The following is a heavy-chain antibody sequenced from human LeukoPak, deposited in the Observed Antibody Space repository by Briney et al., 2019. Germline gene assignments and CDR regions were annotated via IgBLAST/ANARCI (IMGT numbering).Heavy chain of an antibody. V-gene: IGHV4-38-2*02. CDR1: GYSISSGYY. J-gene: IGHJ5*02. Sequence: SETLSLTCTVSGYSISSGYYWGWIRQPPGKGLEWIGTIYHSGSTYYNPSLKSRVTISVDTSKNQFSLKLSSVTAADTAVYYCARGQARLSWFDPWGQGTLVTVSS. D-gene: IGHD6-19*01. CDR2: IYHSGST. CDR3: ARGQARLSWFDP.